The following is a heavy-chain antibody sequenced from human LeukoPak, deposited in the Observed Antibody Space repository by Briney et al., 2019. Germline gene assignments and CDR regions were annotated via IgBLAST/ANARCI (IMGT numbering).Heavy chain of an antibody. CDR2: IWYDGSTK. D-gene: IGHD1-26*01. CDR3: ARWGEGARLDH. CDR1: GFTFRNYG. V-gene: IGHV3-33*01. J-gene: IGHJ4*02. Sequence: GGSLRLSCAASGFTFRNYGMNWVRQAPGKGLEWVAVIWYDGSTKYYGDAVKGRFTISRDNSKDTLYLEMNSLRVEDTAVYYCARWGEGARLDHWGQGTLVTVSS.